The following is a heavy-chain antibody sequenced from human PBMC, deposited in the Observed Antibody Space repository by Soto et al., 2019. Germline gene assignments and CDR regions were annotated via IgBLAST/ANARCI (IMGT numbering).Heavy chain of an antibody. CDR1: ALTARKNY. D-gene: IGHD3-10*01. V-gene: IGHV3-66*01. Sequence: GGSLRLSFAGLALTARKNYMSWVRQPPGKGLEWVSVIYSGGTTYYADSVKDRFSISRDNSKSTLYLQMDNLRAGDTAVYYCARGGSGSDWDYYGMDVWGQGTTVTVSS. J-gene: IGHJ6*02. CDR2: IYSGGTT. CDR3: ARGGSGSDWDYYGMDV.